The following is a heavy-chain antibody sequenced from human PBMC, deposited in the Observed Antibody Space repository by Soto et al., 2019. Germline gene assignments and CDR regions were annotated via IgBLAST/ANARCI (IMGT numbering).Heavy chain of an antibody. Sequence: QVQLVQSGAEVKKPGSSVKVSCKASGGTFSSYAISWVRQAPGQGLEWMGGIIPISETTNYAQKFQGRVTITDDESKGTADMELSSMRSEDTAVYYCARSQGSGTSLESYYYYYYGMDVWGQGTTVTVSS. CDR3: ARSQGSGTSLESYYYYYYGMDV. CDR1: GGTFSSYA. D-gene: IGHD2-2*01. V-gene: IGHV1-69*01. CDR2: IIPISETT. J-gene: IGHJ6*02.